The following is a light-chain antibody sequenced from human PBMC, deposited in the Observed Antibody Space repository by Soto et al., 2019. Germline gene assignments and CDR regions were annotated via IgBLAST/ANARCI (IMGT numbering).Light chain of an antibody. CDR3: QQYNSSPWT. Sequence: EIVLTQSPGTLSLSPGERATLSCRASQSVSSNFLAWYQQKAGEAPRPLIYGASSRATGIPDRFSSSWGGTDFPLTISRLESEDFAVYYCQQYNSSPWTFGQGTKVEIK. V-gene: IGKV3-20*01. CDR2: GAS. CDR1: QSVSSNF. J-gene: IGKJ1*01.